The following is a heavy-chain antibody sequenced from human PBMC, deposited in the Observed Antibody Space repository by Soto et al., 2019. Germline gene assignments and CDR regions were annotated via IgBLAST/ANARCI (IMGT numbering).Heavy chain of an antibody. CDR3: AKGPAIVLVPAAMNYYYGMDV. Sequence: GGSLRLSCAASGFTFSSYGMHWVRQAPGKGLEWVAVISHDGSNKYYADSVKGRFTISRDNSKNTLYLQMDSLRAEDTAVYYCAKGPAIVLVPAAMNYYYGMDVWGQGTTVTVSS. D-gene: IGHD2-2*01. V-gene: IGHV3-30*18. CDR1: GFTFSSYG. CDR2: ISHDGSNK. J-gene: IGHJ6*02.